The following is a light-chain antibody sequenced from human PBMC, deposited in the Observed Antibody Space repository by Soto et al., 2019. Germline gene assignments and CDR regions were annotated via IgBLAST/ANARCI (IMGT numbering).Light chain of an antibody. CDR1: SSNIGSYT. CDR3: AAWDDSLNGYVV. V-gene: IGLV1-44*01. J-gene: IGLJ2*01. CDR2: TNN. Sequence: QSVLTQPPSASGTPGQRVTNSCSGSSSNIGSYTVNWYQHLPGTAPKLLIYTNNQRPSGVPDRFSGSKSGTSASLAISGLQSEDEADYYCAAWDDSLNGYVVFGGATKLTVL.